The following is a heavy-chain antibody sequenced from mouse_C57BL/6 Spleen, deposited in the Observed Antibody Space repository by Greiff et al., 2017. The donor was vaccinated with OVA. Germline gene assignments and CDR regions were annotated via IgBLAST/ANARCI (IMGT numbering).Heavy chain of an antibody. V-gene: IGHV1-42*01. CDR3: ARDDYGLWYFDY. D-gene: IGHD2-4*01. CDR1: GYSFTGYY. Sequence: VQLKESGPELVKPGASVKISCKASGYSFTGYYMNWVKQSPEKSLEWIGEINPSTGGTTYNQKFKAKATLTVDKSSSTAYMQLKSLTSEDSAVYYCARDDYGLWYFDYWGQGTTLTVSS. J-gene: IGHJ2*01. CDR2: INPSTGGT.